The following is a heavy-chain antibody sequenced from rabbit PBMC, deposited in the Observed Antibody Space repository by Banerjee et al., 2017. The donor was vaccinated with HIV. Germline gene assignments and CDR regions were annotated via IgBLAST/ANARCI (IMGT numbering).Heavy chain of an antibody. CDR2: IGSGSGNT. V-gene: IGHV1S45*01. D-gene: IGHD4-1*01. CDR3: MRYGTGWGDNL. Sequence: QEQLEESGGDLVKPEGSLTLTCTASGFSFSGSYWICWVRQAPGEGLEWIACIGSGSGNTGYATWAKGRFTISKSSSTTVTLQMTSLTAADTATYFCMRYGTGWGDNLWGPGTLVTVS. J-gene: IGHJ6*01. CDR1: GFSFSGSYW.